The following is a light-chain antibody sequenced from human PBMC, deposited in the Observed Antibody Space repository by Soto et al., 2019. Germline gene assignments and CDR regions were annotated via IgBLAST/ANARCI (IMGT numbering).Light chain of an antibody. CDR1: QSLLHRNGNNY. J-gene: IGKJ5*01. CDR3: LQALQTPPT. V-gene: IGKV2-28*01. Sequence: DIVMTQSPLSLPVTPGEPASFSCRSSQSLLHRNGNNYINWYLQKPGQSPQLLIYRFSGSGSGTDFTLKISRVAAEDLGVYYCLQALQTPPTFGQGTRLEIK.